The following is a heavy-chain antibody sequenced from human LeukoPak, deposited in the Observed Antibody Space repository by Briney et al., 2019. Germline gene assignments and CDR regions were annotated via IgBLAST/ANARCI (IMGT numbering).Heavy chain of an antibody. CDR1: GYSISSGYY. Sequence: SETLSLTCTVSGYSISSGYYWGWIRQPPGKGLEWIGSIYYSGSTYYNPSLKSRVTISVDTSKNQFSLKLSSVTAADTAVYYCARGGSYFNYWGQGTLVTVSS. J-gene: IGHJ4*02. CDR3: ARGGSYFNY. CDR2: IYYSGST. V-gene: IGHV4-38-2*02. D-gene: IGHD1-26*01.